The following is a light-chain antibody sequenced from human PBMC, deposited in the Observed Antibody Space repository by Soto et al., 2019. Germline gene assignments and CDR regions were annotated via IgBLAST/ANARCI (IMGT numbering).Light chain of an antibody. CDR1: QGVTSN. CDR3: QQRSNWLT. CDR2: GAS. J-gene: IGKJ4*01. Sequence: EIVMTQSPATLSVSPGERATLSCRASQGVTSNLAWYQQKPGQAPRLLIYGASTRATGIPARFSGSGSGTEFTLTISSLQSEDFAVYYCQQRSNWLTFGGGTKVDIK. V-gene: IGKV3-15*01.